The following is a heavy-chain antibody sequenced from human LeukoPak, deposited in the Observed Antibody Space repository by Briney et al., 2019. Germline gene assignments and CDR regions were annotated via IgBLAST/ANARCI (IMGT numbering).Heavy chain of an antibody. CDR3: AKEDIVVVVAAGFPHMDV. CDR1: GGTFSSYA. J-gene: IGHJ6*03. V-gene: IGHV1-69*13. D-gene: IGHD2-15*01. CDR2: IIPIFGTA. Sequence: SVKVSCKASGGTFSSYAISWVRQAPGQGLEWMGGIIPIFGTANYAQKFQGRVTITADESTSTAYMELSSLRSEDTAVYYCAKEDIVVVVAAGFPHMDVWGKGTTVTISS.